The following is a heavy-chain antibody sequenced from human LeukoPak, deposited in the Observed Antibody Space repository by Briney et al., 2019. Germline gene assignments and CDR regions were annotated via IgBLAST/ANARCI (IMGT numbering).Heavy chain of an antibody. D-gene: IGHD2-2*01. CDR2: IIPIFGTA. J-gene: IGHJ5*02. Sequence: GASVKVSCKASGGTFSSYAISRVRQAPGQGLEWMGGIIPIFGTANYAQKFQGRVTITADESTSTAYMELSSLRSEDTAVYYCARAGGSYCSSTSCYDWFDPWGQGTLVTVSS. V-gene: IGHV1-69*13. CDR1: GGTFSSYA. CDR3: ARAGGSYCSSTSCYDWFDP.